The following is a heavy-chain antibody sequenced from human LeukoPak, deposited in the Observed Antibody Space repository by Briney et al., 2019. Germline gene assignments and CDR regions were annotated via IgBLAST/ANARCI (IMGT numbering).Heavy chain of an antibody. CDR3: AGGGYSYGYYGMDV. D-gene: IGHD5-18*01. V-gene: IGHV3-66*01. CDR2: IYSGGST. Sequence: GGSLRLSCAASGFTVSSNYMSWVRQAPGEGLEWVSGIYSGGSTYYEDCVKGRFTISRDNSKNTLYLQMNSLRAEDTGVYYCAGGGYSYGYYGMDVWGQGTTVTVSS. CDR1: GFTVSSNY. J-gene: IGHJ6*02.